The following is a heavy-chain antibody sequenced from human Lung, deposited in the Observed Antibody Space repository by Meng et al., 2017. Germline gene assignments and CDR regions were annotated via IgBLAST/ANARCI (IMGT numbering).Heavy chain of an antibody. V-gene: IGHV4-34*01. CDR3: ARGPTTMAHDFDY. J-gene: IGHJ4*02. Sequence: GQLTQGGGGLLKPSETLSLTCVVSGGSFSDYYWSWIRQPPGKGLEWIGEINHSGSTNYNPSLESRATISVDTSQNNLSLKLSSVTAADSAVYYCARGPTTMAHDFDYWGQGTLVTVSS. D-gene: IGHD4-11*01. CDR2: INHSGST. CDR1: GGSFSDYY.